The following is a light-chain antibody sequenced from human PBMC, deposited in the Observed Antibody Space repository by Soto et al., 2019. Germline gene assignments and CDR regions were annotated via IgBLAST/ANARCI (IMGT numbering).Light chain of an antibody. J-gene: IGKJ1*01. CDR3: HQYNDWPPGT. CDR1: QSVYNY. CDR2: GAS. Sequence: EIVITQSPVTLSVSPGERATLSCSASQSVYNYLAWYQQKPGQAPRLLIHGASTRATGFPARFSGSGSGTDFTLTISSLQSEDFAVYYCHQYNDWPPGTFGQGTKVDI. V-gene: IGKV3-15*01.